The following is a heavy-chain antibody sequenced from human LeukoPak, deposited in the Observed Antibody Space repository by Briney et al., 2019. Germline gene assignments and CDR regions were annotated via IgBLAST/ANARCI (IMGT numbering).Heavy chain of an antibody. J-gene: IGHJ3*02. D-gene: IGHD3-22*01. Sequence: GGSLRLSCVASGFTFSSYWMNWVRQAPGKGLEWVANIRGDGSKTYHVDSAKGRFTISRDNAKNSLYLQLNSLRPDDTALYYCARDGNYFDSCYYDVFDIWGQGTMVTVSP. V-gene: IGHV3-7*01. CDR2: IRGDGSKT. CDR1: GFTFSSYW. CDR3: ARDGNYFDSCYYDVFDI.